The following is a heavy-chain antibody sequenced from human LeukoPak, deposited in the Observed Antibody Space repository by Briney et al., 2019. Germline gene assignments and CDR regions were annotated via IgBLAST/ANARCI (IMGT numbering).Heavy chain of an antibody. CDR3: AREAY. Sequence: GGSLRLSCAASGFIFNRFLMSWVRQAPGKGPEWVASINTDGSEKHYVGSVRGRFTISRDNAKNTLHLQMNSLRTEDTALYYCAREAYWGQGILVAVSS. V-gene: IGHV3-7*03. CDR1: GFIFNRFL. CDR2: INTDGSEK. J-gene: IGHJ4*02.